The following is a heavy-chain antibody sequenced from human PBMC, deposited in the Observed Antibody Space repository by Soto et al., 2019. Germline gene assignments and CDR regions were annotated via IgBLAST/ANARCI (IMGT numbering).Heavy chain of an antibody. J-gene: IGHJ1*01. V-gene: IGHV3-9*01. Sequence: EVQLVESGGGLEQPGGSLRLSCGTSGFMFEDYAMHWVRQAPGKGLEWVSGINWNGVNKGYADSVLGRFTISRDNAKKSLFLEMNYLRPEDTALYFCARDADRLGELWGYFQNWGQGTPVTVSS. CDR1: GFMFEDYA. D-gene: IGHD3-16*01. CDR2: INWNGVNK. CDR3: ARDADRLGELWGYFQN.